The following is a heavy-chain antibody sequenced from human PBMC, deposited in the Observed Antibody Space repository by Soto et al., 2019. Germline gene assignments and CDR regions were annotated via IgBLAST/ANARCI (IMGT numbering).Heavy chain of an antibody. CDR1: GGTFSSYA. J-gene: IGHJ5*02. CDR3: AIAAMVRGEYNWFDP. CDR2: IIPIFGTA. D-gene: IGHD3-10*01. V-gene: IGHV1-69*12. Sequence: QVQLVQSGAEVKKPGSSVKVSCKASGGTFSSYAISWVRQAPGQGLEWMGGIIPIFGTANYAQKFQGRVTIXXAXSVXTAYMELSSLRSEDPAVYCWAIAAMVRGEYNWFDPWGQGTLVTVSS.